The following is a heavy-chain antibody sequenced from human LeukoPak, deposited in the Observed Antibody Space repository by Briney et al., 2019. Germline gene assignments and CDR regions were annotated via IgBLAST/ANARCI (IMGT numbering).Heavy chain of an antibody. D-gene: IGHD3-16*01. Sequence: SETLSLTCSVSGGSISSYYWSWIRQPAGKGLEWIGRIYSSGSTNYNPSLKNRVTMSVDTSKNQFSLKLSSVTAADKAVYYCAGTAYHYFDYWGQGTLVTVSS. CDR1: GGSISSYY. CDR2: IYSSGST. J-gene: IGHJ4*02. CDR3: AGTAYHYFDY. V-gene: IGHV4-4*07.